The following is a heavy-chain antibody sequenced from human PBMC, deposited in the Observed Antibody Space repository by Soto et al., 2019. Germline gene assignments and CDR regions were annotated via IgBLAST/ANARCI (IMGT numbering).Heavy chain of an antibody. CDR2: IYYSGST. V-gene: IGHV4-39*01. CDR1: GGSISSSSYY. Sequence: WETLSLTCTVYGGSISSSSYYWGGIRQPPGKGLEWIGSIYYSGSTYYNPSLKSRVTISVDTSKNQFSLKLSSVTAADTAVYYFSNGGSGSYSNAFDICGQGPMVTVS. J-gene: IGHJ3*02. D-gene: IGHD3-10*01. CDR3: SNGGSGSYSNAFDI.